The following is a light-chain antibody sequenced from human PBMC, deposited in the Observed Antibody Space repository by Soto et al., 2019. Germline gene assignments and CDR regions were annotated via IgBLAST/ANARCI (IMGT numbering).Light chain of an antibody. J-gene: IGLJ2*01. CDR2: GNS. CDR1: SSNIGAGYD. V-gene: IGLV1-40*01. CDR3: QSYDSSLSRV. Sequence: QSVLTQPPSVSGAPGHRVTISCTGSSSNIGAGYDVNWYQQLPGTAPKLLIDGNSNRPSGVPDRFSGSKSGTSASLAITGLQSEDEADYYCQSYDSSLSRVFGGGTKLTVL.